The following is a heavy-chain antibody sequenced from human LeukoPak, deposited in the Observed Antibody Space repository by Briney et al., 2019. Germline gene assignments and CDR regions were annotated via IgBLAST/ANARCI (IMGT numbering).Heavy chain of an antibody. J-gene: IGHJ5*02. CDR2: IYHSGNT. Sequence: SETLSLTCTVSGYSISTSYYWGWIRQPPGKGLEWIGSIYHSGNTYYNPSLKSRVTISVDTSKNQFSLNVSSVTAADTAVYYCARDLPTGDHNWFDPWGQGTLVTVSS. D-gene: IGHD4-17*01. CDR1: GYSISTSYY. V-gene: IGHV4-38-2*02. CDR3: ARDLPTGDHNWFDP.